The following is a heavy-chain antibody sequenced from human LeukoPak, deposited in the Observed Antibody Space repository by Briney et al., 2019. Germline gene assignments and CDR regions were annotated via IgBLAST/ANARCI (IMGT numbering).Heavy chain of an antibody. CDR3: ETSSWCQVDAFDI. CDR1: GYTFTYYG. V-gene: IGHV7-4-1*02. J-gene: IGHJ3*02. D-gene: IGHD6-13*01. CDR2: INTNTGNP. Sequence: ASVKVSCKASGYTFTYYGMNWVRQAPGQGLEWIGWINTNTGNPTYAQGFTGRFVFSLDTSVGTAYLQISSLKAEDTAVYYCETSSWCQVDAFDIWGQGTMVTVSS.